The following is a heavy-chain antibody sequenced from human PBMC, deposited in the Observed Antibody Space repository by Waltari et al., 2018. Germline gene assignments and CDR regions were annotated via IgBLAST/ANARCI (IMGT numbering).Heavy chain of an antibody. CDR2: ISPIFGTA. V-gene: IGHV1-69*14. D-gene: IGHD3-3*01. Sequence: QVQLVQSGAEVKKPGSSVKVSCKASGVTFSSYAISWVRQAPGQGLVWMGGISPIFGTANYAQKFQGRVTITADKSSSTADMELSSLGSGDTAVYYCARELWGIFGVVMRIHNHDACDIWCQGTMVTVSS. J-gene: IGHJ3*02. CDR3: ARELWGIFGVVMRIHNHDACDI. CDR1: GVTFSSYA.